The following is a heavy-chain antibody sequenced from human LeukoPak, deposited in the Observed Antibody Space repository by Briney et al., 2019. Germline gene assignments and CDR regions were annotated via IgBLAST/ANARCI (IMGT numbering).Heavy chain of an antibody. CDR2: ISYDGSNK. J-gene: IGHJ4*02. CDR1: GFTFSSYA. CDR3: AKSGPYCSSTTCNYFDY. V-gene: IGHV3-30-3*02. Sequence: GGSLRLSCAASGFTFSSYAMHWVRQAPGKGLEWVAVISYDGSNKYYADSVKGRFTVSRDNSKNTLYPQMNSLRAEDTAVYYCAKSGPYCSSTTCNYFDYWGQGTLVTVSS. D-gene: IGHD2-2*01.